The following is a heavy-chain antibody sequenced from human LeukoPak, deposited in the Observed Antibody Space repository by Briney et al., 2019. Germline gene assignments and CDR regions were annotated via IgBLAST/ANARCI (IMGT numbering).Heavy chain of an antibody. CDR2: IYDRGTT. CDR3: ARHLPKWGWDY. D-gene: IGHD1-26*01. Sequence: SETLSLTCTVSGGSVSSGSYYWTWIRQPPGKGLEWIGHIYDRGTTNYYPSFKSRVTISVDTSKNQFSLKLRSVTAADTAMYYCARHLPKWGWDYWGQGTLVTVSS. V-gene: IGHV4-61*01. CDR1: GGSVSSGSYY. J-gene: IGHJ4*02.